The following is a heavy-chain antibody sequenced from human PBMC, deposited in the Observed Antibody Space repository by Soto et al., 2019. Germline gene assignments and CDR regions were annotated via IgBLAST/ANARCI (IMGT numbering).Heavy chain of an antibody. CDR1: GDSISSLY. CDR3: AKSLWDTSGWKTDY. V-gene: IGHV4-59*03. D-gene: IGHD6-19*01. J-gene: IGHJ4*02. CDR2: IYYSGSI. Sequence: QVQLQESGPGLVKPSETLSLTCTVSGDSISSLYWSWIRQPPGKGLEWIGYIYYSGSINYKPSLKRRVTIAVDPSKNQFSLRLSSVTAADTAVYYCAKSLWDTSGWKTDYWGQGTLVTVSS.